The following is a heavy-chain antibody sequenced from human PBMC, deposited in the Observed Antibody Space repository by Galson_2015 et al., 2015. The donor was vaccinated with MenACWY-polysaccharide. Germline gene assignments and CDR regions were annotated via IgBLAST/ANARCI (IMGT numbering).Heavy chain of an antibody. CDR3: AREDSSRYFDH. V-gene: IGHV3-33*08. Sequence: SLRLSCAAFGFTFRSHGMHWVRQAPGKGLEWVADIYYDGSNKYYADSVKGRFTISRDNSKNSLYLQMNSLRGEDTGVYYCAREDSSRYFDHWGQGTLVTVSS. D-gene: IGHD3-22*01. J-gene: IGHJ4*02. CDR2: IYYDGSNK. CDR1: GFTFRSHG.